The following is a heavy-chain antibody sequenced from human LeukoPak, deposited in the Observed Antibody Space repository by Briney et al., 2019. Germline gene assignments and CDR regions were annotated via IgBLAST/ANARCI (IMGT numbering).Heavy chain of an antibody. CDR2: ISSSGSII. J-gene: IGHJ4*02. V-gene: IGHV3-48*03. CDR1: GFTFSSYE. Sequence: SGGSLRLSCAASGFTFSSYEMNWVRQAPGKGLEWVSYISSSGSIIYYADSVKGRFTISRDNAKNLLYLQMNSLRVEDTAVYYCARVHSSGWNWGQGTLVTVSS. CDR3: ARVHSSGWN. D-gene: IGHD6-19*01.